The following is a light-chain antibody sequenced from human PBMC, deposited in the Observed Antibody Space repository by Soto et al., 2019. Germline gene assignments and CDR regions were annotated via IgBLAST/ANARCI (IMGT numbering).Light chain of an antibody. CDR3: HQRSGWLRT. Sequence: EIVLTQSPATLSLSPGERATPSCRASQSVSSYLAWYQQKPGQAPRLLIYDTSNRATGIPARFSGSGSGTDFTLTISSLEPEDFAIYYCHQRSGWLRTFGQGTKVDIK. CDR2: DTS. V-gene: IGKV3-11*01. CDR1: QSVSSY. J-gene: IGKJ1*01.